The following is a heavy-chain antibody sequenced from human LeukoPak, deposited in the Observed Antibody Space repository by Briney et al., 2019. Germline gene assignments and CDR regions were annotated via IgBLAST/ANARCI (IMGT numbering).Heavy chain of an antibody. CDR1: GFTFSSYA. Sequence: GGSLRLSCATSGFTFSSYAMSWVRQAPGKGLEWVSTISDSGARTNYADSAKGRFTISRDNSMNTLYLQMNSLRADDTAVYYCASDYFLDYWGQGTLVTVSS. D-gene: IGHD6-25*01. CDR3: ASDYFLDY. CDR2: ISDSGART. J-gene: IGHJ4*02. V-gene: IGHV3-23*01.